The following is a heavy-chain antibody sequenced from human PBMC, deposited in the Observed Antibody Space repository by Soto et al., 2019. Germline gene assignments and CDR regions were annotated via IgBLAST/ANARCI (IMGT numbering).Heavy chain of an antibody. Sequence: GGSLRLSCAASGFTFSNYGMRWVRQVPGKGMERVAVISDDGSDKYYADSVKGRFSSSRDNSKNTLYLQMNSLRAEDTAVYYCAKVTGYCSSSSCRRDYYYYYGMDVWGQGTTVTVSS. CDR2: ISDDGSDK. CDR3: AKVTGYCSSSSCRRDYYYYYGMDV. J-gene: IGHJ6*02. CDR1: GFTFSNYG. V-gene: IGHV3-30*18. D-gene: IGHD2-2*01.